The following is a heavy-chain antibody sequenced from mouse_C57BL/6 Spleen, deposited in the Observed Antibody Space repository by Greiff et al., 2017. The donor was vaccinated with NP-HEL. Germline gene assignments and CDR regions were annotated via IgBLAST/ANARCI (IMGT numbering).Heavy chain of an antibody. CDR1: GYAFSSSW. J-gene: IGHJ3*01. Sequence: VQLQESGPELVKPGASVKISCKASGYAFSSSWMNWVKQRPGQGLEWIGRIYPGDGDTNYNGKFKGKATLTADKSSSTAYMQLSSLTSEDSAVYFGARSYPEMFAYWGQGTLVTVSA. CDR2: IYPGDGDT. V-gene: IGHV1-82*01. D-gene: IGHD2-10*01. CDR3: ARSYPEMFAY.